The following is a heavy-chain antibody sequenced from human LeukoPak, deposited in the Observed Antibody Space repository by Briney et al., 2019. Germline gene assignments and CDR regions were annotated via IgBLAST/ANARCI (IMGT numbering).Heavy chain of an antibody. D-gene: IGHD4-17*01. V-gene: IGHV1-69*06. CDR2: IIPIFGTA. CDR3: ARGIQTTVTTPYYFDY. J-gene: IGHJ4*02. Sequence: SAKVSCNASGYTSTRYYMHWVRQAAGQEREWMGGIIPIFGTANYAQKFQGRVTITADKSTSTAYMELSSLRSEDTAVYYCARGIQTTVTTPYYFDYWGQGTLVTVSS. CDR1: GYTSTRYY.